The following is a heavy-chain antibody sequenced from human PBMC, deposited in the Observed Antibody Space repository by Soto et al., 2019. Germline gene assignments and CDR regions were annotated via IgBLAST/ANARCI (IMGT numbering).Heavy chain of an antibody. CDR3: ARDWHPQKLSTFDP. CDR2: INAGNSNT. CDR1: GYTFTSYA. V-gene: IGHV1-3*01. J-gene: IGHJ5*02. Sequence: QVQLVQSGAEVKKPGASVKVSCKASGYTFTSYAMHWVRQAPGQRLEWMGWINAGNSNTKYSQKFQGRVTITRDTSASTAYMELSSLRSEDTAVYYCARDWHPQKLSTFDPWGQGTLVTVSS.